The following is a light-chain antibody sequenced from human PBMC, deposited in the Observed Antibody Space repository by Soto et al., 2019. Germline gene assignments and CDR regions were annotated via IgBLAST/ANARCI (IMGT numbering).Light chain of an antibody. J-gene: IGKJ1*01. CDR2: DAS. CDR1: QSVSSN. Sequence: EIVLTQSPGTLSLSPGEIATLSCSASQSVSSNLAWYQQKPGQAPRLLIYDASNRATGIPARFSGSGSGTDFTLTISSLEPEDFAVYYCQQRSNWPWTFGQGTKVDIK. CDR3: QQRSNWPWT. V-gene: IGKV3-11*01.